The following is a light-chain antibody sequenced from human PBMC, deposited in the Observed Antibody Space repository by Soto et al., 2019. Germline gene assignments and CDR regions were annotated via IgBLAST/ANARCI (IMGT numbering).Light chain of an antibody. Sequence: EIVLTQSPGTLSLSPGERATLSCRASQSVSSSFLSWYQQKPGQAPRLLIYGASSRATGIPDRFSGSGSGTDFTLTISRLEPEDFAVYYCQQDDSSPWTFGQWTKVEIK. CDR1: QSVSSSF. V-gene: IGKV3-20*01. CDR2: GAS. CDR3: QQDDSSPWT. J-gene: IGKJ1*01.